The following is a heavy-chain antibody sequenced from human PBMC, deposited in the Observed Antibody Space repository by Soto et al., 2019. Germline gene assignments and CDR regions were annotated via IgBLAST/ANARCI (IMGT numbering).Heavy chain of an antibody. CDR3: ARDPRGWLQLEAFDI. CDR1: GFTFSSYS. Sequence: EVQLVESGGGLVQPGGSLRLSCAASGFTFSSYSMNWVRQAPGKGLEWVSYISSSSSTIYYADSVKGRFTISRDNAKNSLYLQMNSLRDEDTAVYYCARDPRGWLQLEAFDIWGQGTMVTVSS. V-gene: IGHV3-48*02. CDR2: ISSSSSTI. D-gene: IGHD5-12*01. J-gene: IGHJ3*02.